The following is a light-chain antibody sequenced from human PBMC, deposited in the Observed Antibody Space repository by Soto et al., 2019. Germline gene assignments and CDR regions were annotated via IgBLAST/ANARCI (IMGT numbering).Light chain of an antibody. CDR3: QQSNSFPLT. Sequence: DIQMTQSPSSVSASVGDRVTITCRASQAIGSWLAWYQQKPGKAPNLLIYSASILQSGVPSRFSGSTSGTDFTLTITSLQPEDFATYYCQQSNSFPLTFGGGTNVEIK. CDR2: SAS. J-gene: IGKJ4*01. CDR1: QAIGSW. V-gene: IGKV1-12*01.